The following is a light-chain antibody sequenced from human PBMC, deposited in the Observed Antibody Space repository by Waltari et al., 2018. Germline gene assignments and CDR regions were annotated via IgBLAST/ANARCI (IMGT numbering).Light chain of an antibody. CDR2: LGS. CDR3: MQALQTPWVWT. Sequence: DIVMTQSPLSLPVTPGEPASISCRSSQSLLHSNGYNYLDWYLQKPGQSPQLLIYLGSNRASGVPDRFSGSGSGTDFTLKISRVEAEDVGVYYCMQALQTPWVWTFGQGTKVEIK. V-gene: IGKV2-28*01. CDR1: QSLLHSNGYNY. J-gene: IGKJ1*01.